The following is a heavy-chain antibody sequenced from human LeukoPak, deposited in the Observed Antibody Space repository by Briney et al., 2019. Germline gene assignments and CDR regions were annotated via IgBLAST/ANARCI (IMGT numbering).Heavy chain of an antibody. CDR2: ISYDGSNK. CDR1: GFTFSSYA. J-gene: IGHJ4*02. Sequence: GGSLRLSCAASGFTFSSYAMHWVRRAPGKGLEWVAVISYDGSNKYYADSVKGRFTISRDNSKNTLYLQMNSLRAEDTAVYYCARTRIAAAGRVDYWGQGTLVTVSS. CDR3: ARTRIAAAGRVDY. D-gene: IGHD6-13*01. V-gene: IGHV3-30*01.